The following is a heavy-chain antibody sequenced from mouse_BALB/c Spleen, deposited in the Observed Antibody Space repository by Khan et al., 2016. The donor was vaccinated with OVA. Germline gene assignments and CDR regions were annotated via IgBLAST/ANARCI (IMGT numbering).Heavy chain of an antibody. D-gene: IGHD2-4*01. V-gene: IGHV3-2*02. CDR1: GYSITSDYA. CDR2: ISSSGST. Sequence: EVELVESGPGLVKPSQSLSLTCTVTGYSITSDYAWNWIRQFPGNKLEWMGYISSSGSTNYNPALKSRTSITRDTSKNQFFLQLNSVTTEDSAKYYCAGDDSRCNDAMGYWGQGTSVTVSS. J-gene: IGHJ4*01. CDR3: AGDDSRCNDAMGY.